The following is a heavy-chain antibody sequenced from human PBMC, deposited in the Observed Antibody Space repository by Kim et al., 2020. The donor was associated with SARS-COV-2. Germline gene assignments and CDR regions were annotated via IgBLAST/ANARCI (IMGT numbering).Heavy chain of an antibody. CDR2: GST. J-gene: IGHJ4*02. Sequence: GSTHNPPSAQSPVTISVDTSQNQFSLKLSSVTAADTAVYYCARDQYYFDYWGQGTLVTVSS. V-gene: IGHV4-39*07. D-gene: IGHD4-4*01. CDR3: ARDQYYFDY.